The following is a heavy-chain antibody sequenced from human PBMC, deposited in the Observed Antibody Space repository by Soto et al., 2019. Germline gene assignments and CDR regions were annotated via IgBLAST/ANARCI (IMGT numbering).Heavy chain of an antibody. CDR2: INGDGSFT. V-gene: IGHV3-74*01. D-gene: IGHD3-10*01. Sequence: EVQLVESGGGLVQPGGSLRLSCGASGFTFSNYWMHWVRQAPGEGLVWVSRINGDGSFTRFADSVKGRFTISRDNAKNTLYSQMNSLRVDDTAVYYCARVGCGSGNFDYWGQGTLVTVSS. CDR1: GFTFSNYW. J-gene: IGHJ4*02. CDR3: ARVGCGSGNFDY.